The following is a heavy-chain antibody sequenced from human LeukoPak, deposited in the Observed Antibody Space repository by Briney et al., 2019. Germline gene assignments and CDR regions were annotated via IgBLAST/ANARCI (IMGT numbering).Heavy chain of an antibody. CDR3: ARDGRGYSSGWWRY. CDR2: IYYNGHT. V-gene: IGHV4-39*07. J-gene: IGHJ4*02. D-gene: IGHD6-19*01. CDR1: GFSISGTNYY. Sequence: KPSETLSLTCTVSGFSISGTNYYWGWLRQPPGKGLEWIGSIYYNGHTYSNPSLESLITMSVDTSNNQFSLKLSSVTAADTAVYYCARDGRGYSSGWWRYWGQGTLVTVSS.